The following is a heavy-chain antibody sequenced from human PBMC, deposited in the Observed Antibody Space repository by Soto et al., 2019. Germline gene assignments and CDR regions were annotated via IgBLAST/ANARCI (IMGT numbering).Heavy chain of an antibody. Sequence: EVQLLESGGGLVEPGESLRLSCAASGFTFSSYSMTWFRQAPGKGLEWVSSISGDGDYRYFADSVKGPFAISRNNSKDIMYLQMGGLTVEETAIYYCAKDSRGHPHCWFDPWGQGTLVTVSS. D-gene: IGHD5-12*01. V-gene: IGHV3-23*01. J-gene: IGHJ5*01. CDR2: ISGDGDYR. CDR1: GFTFSSYS. CDR3: AKDSRGHPHCWFDP.